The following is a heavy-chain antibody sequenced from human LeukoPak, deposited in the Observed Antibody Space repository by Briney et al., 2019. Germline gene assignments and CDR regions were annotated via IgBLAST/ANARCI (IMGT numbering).Heavy chain of an antibody. J-gene: IGHJ3*02. Sequence: ASVKVSCRASGYAFPTYGISWVRQAPGQGLEWVGWISGYSGNTNYAQNLQGRVTMTTDTSTSTAYMELRSLRSDDTAVYYCARGRGGGNYSYAFDIWGQGTVVTVSS. CDR1: GYAFPTYG. V-gene: IGHV1-18*01. D-gene: IGHD1-26*01. CDR2: ISGYSGNT. CDR3: ARGRGGGNYSYAFDI.